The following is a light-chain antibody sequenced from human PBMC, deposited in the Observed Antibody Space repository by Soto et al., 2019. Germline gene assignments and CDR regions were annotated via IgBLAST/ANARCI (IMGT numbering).Light chain of an antibody. CDR2: DVN. CDR1: SNDVGAHNY. Sequence: QSALTQPRSVSGSPGQSVAISCTGTSNDVGAHNYVSWYQQHPGKAPKLMIYDVNKRPSGVPDRFSGSKSGNTASLTISGLQAEYEADYDCGSYGVISVFGTGTKLTVL. J-gene: IGLJ1*01. CDR3: GSYGVISV. V-gene: IGLV2-11*01.